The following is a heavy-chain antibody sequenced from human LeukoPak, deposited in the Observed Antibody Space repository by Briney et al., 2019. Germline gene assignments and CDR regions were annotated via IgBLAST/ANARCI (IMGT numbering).Heavy chain of an antibody. CDR1: GYSISTGYY. V-gene: IGHV4-38-2*02. Sequence: PSETLFLTCTVSGYSISTGYYWDWIRQPPGKGLEWIGTFYHGGSTYYNPSLKSRVTISVDTSKNQFSLNLTSVTAADTAVYYCARRGGGWYFDLWGRGTLVTVSS. J-gene: IGHJ2*01. CDR2: FYHGGST. CDR3: ARRGGGWYFDL. D-gene: IGHD3-10*01.